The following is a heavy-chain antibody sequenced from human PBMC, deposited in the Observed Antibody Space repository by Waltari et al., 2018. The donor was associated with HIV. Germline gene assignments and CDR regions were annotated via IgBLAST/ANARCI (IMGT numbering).Heavy chain of an antibody. J-gene: IGHJ3*02. CDR2: SNPSDGTT. D-gene: IGHD1-1*01. V-gene: IGHV1-46*01. CDR3: ARVNWSDRAAAFDI. Sequence: QVQLVQSGAEVKKPGASVKVSCQTSGYTFPRHYVVWVRQVPGQGLDWMGTSNPSDGTTTYAQKFRGRVTMTSDTSTSTVYMELSSLRSEDTAIYHCARVNWSDRAAAFDIWGQGTMVTVSS. CDR1: GYTFPRHY.